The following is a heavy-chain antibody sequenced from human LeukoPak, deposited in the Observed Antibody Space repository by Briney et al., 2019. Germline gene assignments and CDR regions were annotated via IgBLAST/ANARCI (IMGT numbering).Heavy chain of an antibody. CDR2: IYYSGST. V-gene: IGHV4-59*08. CDR1: SGSISTYY. J-gene: IGHJ3*02. Sequence: SETLSLTCTVSSGSISTYYWTWIRQPPGKGLEWIGCIYYSGSTNYNPSLKSRVTMSVDTSKNQFSLKLSSLTAADTAVYYCVRPNYRGSTGGAFDIWGQGTMVTVSS. D-gene: IGHD1-26*01. CDR3: VRPNYRGSTGGAFDI.